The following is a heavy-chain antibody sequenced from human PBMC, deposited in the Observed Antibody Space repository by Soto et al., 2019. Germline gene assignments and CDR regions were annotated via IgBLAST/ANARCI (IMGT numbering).Heavy chain of an antibody. D-gene: IGHD3-16*01. CDR2: IDSAGDA. V-gene: IGHV3-13*01. Sequence: GGSLRLSCAASGFTFSSHDMHWVRQVTGKGLEWVSGIDSAGDAKYPASVKGRFTISRENAKNSLHLQMNSLRAGDTAVYYCARGGIWGVSWNWFATWGQGTLVTVSS. CDR3: ARGGIWGVSWNWFAT. CDR1: GFTFSSHD. J-gene: IGHJ5*02.